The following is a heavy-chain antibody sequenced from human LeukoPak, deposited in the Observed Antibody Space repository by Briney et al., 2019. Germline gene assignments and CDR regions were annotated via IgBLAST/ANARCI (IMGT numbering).Heavy chain of an antibody. D-gene: IGHD6-6*01. V-gene: IGHV3-30*01. CDR3: ARDSSSGWFDP. J-gene: IGHJ5*02. CDR2: ISYDGSNK. CDR1: GFTFSSYA. Sequence: GRSLRLSCAASGFTFSSYAMHWVRQAPGKGLEWVAVISYDGSNKYYADSVKGRFTISRDNSKNTLYLQMNSLRAEDTAVYYCARDSSSGWFDPWGQGTLVTVSS.